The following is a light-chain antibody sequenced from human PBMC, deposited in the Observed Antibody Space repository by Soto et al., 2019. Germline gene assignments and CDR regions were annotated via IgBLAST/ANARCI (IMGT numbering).Light chain of an antibody. CDR1: SSSIGSNS. CDR3: AAWDGSLNVYV. J-gene: IGLJ1*01. Sequence: QSVLTQPPSASGTPGQRVTISCSGSSSSIGSNSVNWYQQLPRTAPKVLIYTNNQRPSGVPDRFSGSKSGTSASLAISGLKSEDEADYYCAAWDGSLNVYVFGTGTKLTVL. CDR2: TNN. V-gene: IGLV1-44*01.